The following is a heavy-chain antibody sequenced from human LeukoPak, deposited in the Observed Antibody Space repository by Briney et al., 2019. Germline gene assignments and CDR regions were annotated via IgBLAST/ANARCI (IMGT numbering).Heavy chain of an antibody. CDR2: IYYSGIT. CDR1: GGSISSYY. Sequence: SETLSLPCTVSGGSISSYYWSWLRQPPGKGLEWIGFIYYSGITDYNPSLKSRVTISVDTSKNQFSLKLTSVTAADTAVYYCARLRALSYYDSSGDLYYFEYWGQGTLVTVSS. CDR3: ARLRALSYYDSSGDLYYFEY. J-gene: IGHJ4*02. D-gene: IGHD3-22*01. V-gene: IGHV4-59*01.